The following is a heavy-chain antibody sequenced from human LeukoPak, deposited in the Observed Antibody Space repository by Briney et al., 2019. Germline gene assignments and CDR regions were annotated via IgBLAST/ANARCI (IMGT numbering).Heavy chain of an antibody. J-gene: IGHJ3*01. Sequence: GASVKVSCKASGYTFTNSYIHWVRQAPGQVLEWMGLINPDGGNTNYAQNFQGRVTLTRDTSTSTVCMELSSLRSEDTAIYYCARIRDGYNDAYDLWGQRTVVTVPS. D-gene: IGHD5-24*01. CDR3: ARIRDGYNDAYDL. V-gene: IGHV1-46*01. CDR1: GYTFTNSY. CDR2: INPDGGNT.